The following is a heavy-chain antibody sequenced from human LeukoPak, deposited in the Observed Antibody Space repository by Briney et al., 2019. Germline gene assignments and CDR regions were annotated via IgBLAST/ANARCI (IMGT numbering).Heavy chain of an antibody. CDR2: IYYSGST. V-gene: IGHV4-59*01. D-gene: IGHD1-26*01. Sequence: SETLSLTCTVSGGSISSYYWSWLRQPPGKGLEWIGYIYYSGSTNYNPSLKSRVTMSVDTSKNQFSLRLSSVTAADTAVYYCAGGPSGNYGQTPYWGQGTLVTVSS. CDR3: AGGPSGNYGQTPY. CDR1: GGSISSYY. J-gene: IGHJ4*02.